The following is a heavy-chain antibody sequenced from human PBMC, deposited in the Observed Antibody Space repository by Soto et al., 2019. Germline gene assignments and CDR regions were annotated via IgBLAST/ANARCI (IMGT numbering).Heavy chain of an antibody. Sequence: QVQLVQSGAEVKKPGASVKVSCKSSGYTFTSYGISWVRQAPGQGLEWMGWISGYNGNTNYAQKLQGRVTMTTDTSTSTASLELRSLRSDDTAVYYWARDEGYKWNDGGWFDPWGQGTLVTVSS. CDR3: ARDEGYKWNDGGWFDP. V-gene: IGHV1-18*01. D-gene: IGHD1-1*01. CDR1: GYTFTSYG. CDR2: ISGYNGNT. J-gene: IGHJ5*02.